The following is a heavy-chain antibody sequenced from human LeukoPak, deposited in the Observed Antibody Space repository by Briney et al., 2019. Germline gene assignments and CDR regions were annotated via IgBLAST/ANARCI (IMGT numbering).Heavy chain of an antibody. Sequence: GGSLRLSCAASGFTFSSYSMNWVRQAPGKGLEWVSSISSSSSYIYYADSVKGRFTISRDNSKNTLYVQMNSLRTEDTAVYYCAKEGFSRGYYYYYYMDVWGKGTTVTVSS. CDR3: AKEGFSRGYYYYYYMDV. J-gene: IGHJ6*03. V-gene: IGHV3-21*01. CDR2: ISSSSSYI. D-gene: IGHD6-13*01. CDR1: GFTFSSYS.